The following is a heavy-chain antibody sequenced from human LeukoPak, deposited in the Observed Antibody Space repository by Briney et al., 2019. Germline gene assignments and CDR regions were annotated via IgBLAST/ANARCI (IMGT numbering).Heavy chain of an antibody. CDR1: GFIFSSYE. D-gene: IGHD5-24*01. J-gene: IGHJ4*02. CDR3: ATSRDVYNLGYPGGESHFDY. Sequence: PGGSLRLSCAASGFIFSSYEMNWVRQAPGKGLEWVSYMSSSGSTIYYADSVRGRFTISRDNSNNTVHLQINSLRAEDTAVYYCATSRDVYNLGYPGGESHFDYWGQGTLVTVSS. V-gene: IGHV3-48*03. CDR2: MSSSGSTI.